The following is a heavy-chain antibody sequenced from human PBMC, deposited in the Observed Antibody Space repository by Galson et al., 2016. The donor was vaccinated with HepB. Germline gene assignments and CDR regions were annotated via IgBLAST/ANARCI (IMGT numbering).Heavy chain of an antibody. J-gene: IGHJ4*02. V-gene: IGHV3-48*02. Sequence: SLRLSCAASGFTFSTYNMNWVRQAPGKGLEWVSYISSSSSSLYYADSVKGRFTISRDNAKNPLYLQMNSLRDEDSAIYYCARDLTRMVGANGFWGRGTLVSVSS. D-gene: IGHD1-26*01. CDR1: GFTFSTYN. CDR2: ISSSSSSL. CDR3: ARDLTRMVGANGF.